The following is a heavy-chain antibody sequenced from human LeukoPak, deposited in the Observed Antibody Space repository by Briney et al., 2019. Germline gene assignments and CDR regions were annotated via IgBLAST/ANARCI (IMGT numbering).Heavy chain of an antibody. CDR2: IYSGGST. D-gene: IGHD3-22*01. V-gene: IGHV3-53*01. CDR3: AGLLYYYDSSGYSPEDY. CDR1: GFTVSSNY. J-gene: IGHJ4*02. Sequence: GGSLRLSCAASGFTVSSNYMSWVRQAPGKGLEWVSVIYSGGSTYYADSVKGRFTISRDNSKNTLYLQMNSLRAEDAAVYYCAGLLYYYDSSGYSPEDYWGQGTLVTVSS.